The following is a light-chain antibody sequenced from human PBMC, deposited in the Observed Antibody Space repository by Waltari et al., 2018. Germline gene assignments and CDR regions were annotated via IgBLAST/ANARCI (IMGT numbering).Light chain of an antibody. V-gene: IGLV1-44*01. CDR1: SSNIGSNT. Sequence: QSVLTQPPSASGTPGQRVTVSCSGSSSNIGSNTVNWYQQVPGKAPKLLIYSNKQRPSGAPDRFSGAKSGTSASLASSGLQSEDEADYYCVAWDDSLIGWVFGGGTKLTVL. CDR3: VAWDDSLIGWV. J-gene: IGLJ3*02. CDR2: SNK.